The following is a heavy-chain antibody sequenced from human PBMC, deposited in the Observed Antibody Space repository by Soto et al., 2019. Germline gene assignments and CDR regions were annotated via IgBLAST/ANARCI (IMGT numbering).Heavy chain of an antibody. D-gene: IGHD1-1*01. Sequence: GGSLRLSCAASGFTFSSYWMSWIRQAPGKGLEWVANIKQDGSEKYYVDSVKGRFTISRDNAKNSLYLQMNSLRAEDTAVYYCARHLRSGWNDVWYYFDYWGQGTLVTVSS. V-gene: IGHV3-7*04. CDR1: GFTFSSYW. J-gene: IGHJ4*02. CDR2: IKQDGSEK. CDR3: ARHLRSGWNDVWYYFDY.